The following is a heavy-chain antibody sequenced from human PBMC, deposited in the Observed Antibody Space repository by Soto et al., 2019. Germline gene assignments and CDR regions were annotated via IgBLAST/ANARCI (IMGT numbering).Heavy chain of an antibody. CDR2: IYPGDSDT. CDR3: ARRGYSGYDDY. CDR1: GYSFTIYC. V-gene: IGHV5-51*01. D-gene: IGHD5-12*01. Sequence: GESLKISCKGSGYSFTIYCIGWVLQMPGKGLEWMGIIYPGDSDTRYSPSFQGQVTISADKSTSTAYLQWSSLKASDTAMYYCARRGYSGYDDYWGQGTLVTVSS. J-gene: IGHJ4*02.